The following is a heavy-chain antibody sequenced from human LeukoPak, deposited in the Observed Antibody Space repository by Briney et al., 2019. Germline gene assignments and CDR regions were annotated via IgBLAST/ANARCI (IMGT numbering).Heavy chain of an antibody. CDR1: GHTSTTYA. V-gene: IGHV1-3*01. D-gene: IGHD2-2*01. Sequence: ASVKVSCKASGHTSTTYAIHWVCQAPGQGLEWMGWINAGNGNIKYSQKLQGRVTITGDTSASTAYMELSSLRSEGTAVYYCARGYCSSTSCYMDVWGQGTTVT. J-gene: IGHJ6*02. CDR3: ARGYCSSTSCYMDV. CDR2: INAGNGNI.